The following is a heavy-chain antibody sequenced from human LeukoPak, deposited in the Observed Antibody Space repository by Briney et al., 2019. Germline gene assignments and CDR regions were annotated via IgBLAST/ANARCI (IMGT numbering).Heavy chain of an antibody. V-gene: IGHV3-9*03. CDR1: GFTFYDYA. CDR3: AKDKGVGATRGIDY. J-gene: IGHJ4*02. D-gene: IGHD1-26*01. Sequence: GGSLRLSCAASGFTFYDYAMHWVRQAPGKGLEWVSGISWNSGSIGYADSVKGRFTISRDNAKKSLYLQMNSLRAEDMALYYCAKDKGVGATRGIDYWGQGTLVTVSS. CDR2: ISWNSGSI.